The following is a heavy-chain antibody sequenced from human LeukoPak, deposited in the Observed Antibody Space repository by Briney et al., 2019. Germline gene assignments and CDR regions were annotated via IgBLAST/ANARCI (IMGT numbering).Heavy chain of an antibody. V-gene: IGHV3-30-3*01. D-gene: IGHD2-8*01. J-gene: IGHJ6*02. CDR1: GFTFSSYA. Sequence: PGGSLRLSCAASGFTFSSYAMHWVRQAPAKGLQWVAVISYDGSNKYYADSVKGRFTISRDNSKNTLYLQMNSLRAEDTAVYYCARDIRQMDYYYYYGMDVWGQGTTVTVSS. CDR2: ISYDGSNK. CDR3: ARDIRQMDYYYYYGMDV.